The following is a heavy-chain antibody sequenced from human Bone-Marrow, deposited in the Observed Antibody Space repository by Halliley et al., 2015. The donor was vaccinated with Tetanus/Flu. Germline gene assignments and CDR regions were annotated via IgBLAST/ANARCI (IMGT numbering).Heavy chain of an antibody. Sequence: GLVKPSETVSLTCAVSGGSISSYYWSWIRQPPGKGLEWIGSIYYSGSTSYNPSLNSRVFISVDTSRIQFSLRLTSVTAADTAVYYCARDRDVKGTTGNRALWFGMDVWGQGTTVTVSS. CDR3: ARDRDVKGTTGNRALWFGMDV. J-gene: IGHJ6*02. CDR1: GGSISSYY. V-gene: IGHV4-59*01. CDR2: IYYSGST. D-gene: IGHD4-4*01.